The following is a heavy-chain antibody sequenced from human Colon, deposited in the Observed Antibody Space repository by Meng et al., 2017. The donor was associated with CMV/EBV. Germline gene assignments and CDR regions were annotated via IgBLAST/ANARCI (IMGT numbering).Heavy chain of an antibody. Sequence: ASVNVSCKSSVYTFTNYYMHWVRQAPGQGLEWMGIINPSGGSTSYAQKFQGRVTMTRDTSTSTVYMELSSLRSEDTAVYYCARDGAFVQDYYYGMDVWGQGTTVTVSS. CDR3: ARDGAFVQDYYYGMDV. CDR1: VYTFTNYY. CDR2: INPSGGST. D-gene: IGHD3-10*01. V-gene: IGHV1-46*01. J-gene: IGHJ6*02.